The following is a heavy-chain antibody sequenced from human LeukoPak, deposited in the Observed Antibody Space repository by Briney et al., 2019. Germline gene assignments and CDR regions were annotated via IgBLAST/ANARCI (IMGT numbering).Heavy chain of an antibody. CDR1: GYSFTSYW. D-gene: IGHD5-18*01. CDR3: ARTVDIAMASDY. V-gene: IGHV5-10-1*01. CDR2: IDPSDSYT. Sequence: PGESLKISCKGSGYSFTSYWISWVRQMPGKGLEWMGRIDPSDSYTNYSPSFQGHVTISADKSISTAYLQWSSLKASDTAMYYCARTVDIAMASDYWGQGTLVTVSS. J-gene: IGHJ4*02.